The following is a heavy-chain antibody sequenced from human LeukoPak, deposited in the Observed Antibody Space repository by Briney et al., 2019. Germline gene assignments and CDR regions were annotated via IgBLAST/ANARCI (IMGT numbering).Heavy chain of an antibody. V-gene: IGHV5-51*01. CDR1: GYSFTSYW. D-gene: IGHD7-27*01. Sequence: GESLKISCKASGYSFTSYWIGWVRQMPGKGLEWMGIIDPSDSDIRYTPSFKGRVTISADKSLSTAYLQGNSLKASDTAIYYCARQTAMGRSGDYWGQGTLVTVSS. J-gene: IGHJ4*02. CDR2: IDPSDSDI. CDR3: ARQTAMGRSGDY.